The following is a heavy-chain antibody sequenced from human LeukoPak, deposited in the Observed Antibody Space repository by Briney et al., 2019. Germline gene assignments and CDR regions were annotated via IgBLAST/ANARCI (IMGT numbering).Heavy chain of an antibody. V-gene: IGHV4-34*01. D-gene: IGHD6-13*01. CDR3: ARGRHSSSWYYFGY. CDR2: INHSGST. CDR1: GGSFSGYY. Sequence: SETLSLTCAVYGGSFSGYYWSWIRQPPGKGLEWIGEINHSGSTNYNPSLKSRVTISVDTSKNQFSLKLSSVTAADTAVYYCARGRHSSSWYYFGYWGQGTLVTVSS. J-gene: IGHJ4*02.